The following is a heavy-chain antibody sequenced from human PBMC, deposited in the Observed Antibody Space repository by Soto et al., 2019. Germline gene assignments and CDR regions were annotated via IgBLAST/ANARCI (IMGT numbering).Heavy chain of an antibody. CDR3: ARESHDILTGPPWVWYFDL. D-gene: IGHD3-9*01. J-gene: IGHJ2*01. CDR1: GGSFSGYY. Sequence: QVQLQQWGAGPLRPLETLSLTCGVSGGSFSGYYWAWIRQSPGKGLEWIGEINDRGSINYNPSLNSRVSISVDTSKNPYALRLRSVTAADTAVYYCARESHDILTGPPWVWYFDLWGRGTLVTVSS. CDR2: INDRGSI. V-gene: IGHV4-34*01.